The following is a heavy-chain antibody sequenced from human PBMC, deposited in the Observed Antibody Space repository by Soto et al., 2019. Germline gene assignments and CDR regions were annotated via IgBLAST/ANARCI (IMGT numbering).Heavy chain of an antibody. D-gene: IGHD3-10*01. CDR3: ANTQDEFNYGEVLDI. CDR1: GFSVRTNH. CDR2: IYSDGST. V-gene: IGHV3-53*04. Sequence: VGSLRLSCAASGFSVRTNHMTWVRQAPGKGLEWVSVIYSDGSTYYVGSVKGRFTISRHSSENTLYLQMNNLRTEDTAVYYCANTQDEFNYGEVLDIWGQGTVVTVSS. J-gene: IGHJ3*02.